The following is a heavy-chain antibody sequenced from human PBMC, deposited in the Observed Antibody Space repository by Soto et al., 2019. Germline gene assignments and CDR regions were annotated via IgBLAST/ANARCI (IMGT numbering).Heavy chain of an antibody. CDR3: ASQSSDYDGFDY. V-gene: IGHV4-39*01. J-gene: IGHJ4*02. CDR1: GGSISSSSYY. D-gene: IGHD5-12*01. Sequence: SETLSLTCTVSGGSISSSSYYWGWIRQPPGKGLEWIGSIYYSGSTYYNPSLKSRVTISLDTSKKQFSLKLSSLRADDTGVYYCASQSSDYDGFDYWGQGTLVTVSS. CDR2: IYYSGST.